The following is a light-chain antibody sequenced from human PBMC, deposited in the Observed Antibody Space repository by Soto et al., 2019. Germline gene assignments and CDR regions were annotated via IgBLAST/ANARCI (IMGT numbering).Light chain of an antibody. Sequence: QSVLTQPASVSGSPGQSITISCTGTSSDVGSHNLVSWYQQHPGKAPKLMIYEVSKRPSGVSNRFSGSKSGNTASLTISGRQAEDEADYYCCTYAGSSTYEVFGGGTKLTVL. CDR3: CTYAGSSTYEV. V-gene: IGLV2-23*02. CDR2: EVS. J-gene: IGLJ2*01. CDR1: SSDVGSHNL.